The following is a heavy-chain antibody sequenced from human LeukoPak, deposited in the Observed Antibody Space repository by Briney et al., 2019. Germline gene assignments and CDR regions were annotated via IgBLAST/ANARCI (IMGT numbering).Heavy chain of an antibody. D-gene: IGHD1-1*01. Sequence: GGTLRLSCAVSGFIFSSCWMSGVRQAPGKGLEGVANIKQDGSEKYYVDSVKGRFTISRDNAKNSLYLQMHSLRDEDTAVYYCARDSPGTTSHYYDYMDVWGKGTTVTVSS. J-gene: IGHJ6*03. CDR1: GFIFSSCW. CDR3: ARDSPGTTSHYYDYMDV. CDR2: IKQDGSEK. V-gene: IGHV3-7*01.